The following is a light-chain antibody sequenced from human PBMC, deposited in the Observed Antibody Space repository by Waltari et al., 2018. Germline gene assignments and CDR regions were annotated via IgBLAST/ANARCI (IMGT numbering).Light chain of an antibody. CDR1: SSDVGAYNY. CDR2: DVS. CDR3: SSYISSSTLEV. J-gene: IGLJ2*01. V-gene: IGLV2-14*03. Sequence: QSALTQPASVSGSPGQSITISCTGTSSDVGAYNYVSWYQQHLGKAPKLMIFDVSNRPSWVSNRFSGSKSGNTASLTISGLQAEDEADYYCSSYISSSTLEVFGGGTSLTVL.